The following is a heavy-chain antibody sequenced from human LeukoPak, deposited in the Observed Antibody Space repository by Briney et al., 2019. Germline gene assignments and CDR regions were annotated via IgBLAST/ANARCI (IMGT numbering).Heavy chain of an antibody. CDR2: IYYSGST. V-gene: IGHV4-59*08. CDR3: ARHWYYDFWSGPTNNWFDP. J-gene: IGHJ5*02. CDR1: GGSISSYY. D-gene: IGHD3-3*01. Sequence: PSETLSLTCTVSGGSISSYYWSWIRQPPGKGLEWIGYIYYSGSTNYNPSLKSRVTISVDTSKNQFSLKLSSVTAADTAVYYCARHWYYDFWSGPTNNWFDPWGQGTLVTVSS.